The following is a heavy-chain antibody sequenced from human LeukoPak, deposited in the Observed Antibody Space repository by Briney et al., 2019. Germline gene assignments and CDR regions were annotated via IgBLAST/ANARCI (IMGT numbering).Heavy chain of an antibody. J-gene: IGHJ4*02. CDR3: ASARGSSGYYPDY. V-gene: IGHV3-30-3*01. CDR2: ISYDGSNK. CDR1: GFTFSSYA. D-gene: IGHD3-22*01. Sequence: GRSLRLSCAASGFTFSSYAMHWVRQAPGKGLEWVAVISYDGSNKYYADSVKGRFTISRDNSKNTLYLQMNGLRAEDTAVYYCASARGSSGYYPDYWGQGTLVTVSS.